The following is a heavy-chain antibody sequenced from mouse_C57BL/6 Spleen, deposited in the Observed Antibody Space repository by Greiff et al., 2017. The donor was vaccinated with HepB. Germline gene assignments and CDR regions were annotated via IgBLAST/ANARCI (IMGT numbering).Heavy chain of an antibody. CDR3: AREGNYVGVDY. CDR1: GYAFSSSW. V-gene: IGHV1-82*01. Sequence: QVQLQQSGPELVKPGASVKISCKASGYAFSSSWMNWVKQRPGKGLEWIGRIYPGDGDTNYNGKFKGKATLTADKSSSTAYMQLSSLTSEDSAVYFCAREGNYVGVDYWGQGTSVTVSS. CDR2: IYPGDGDT. J-gene: IGHJ4*01. D-gene: IGHD1-1*01.